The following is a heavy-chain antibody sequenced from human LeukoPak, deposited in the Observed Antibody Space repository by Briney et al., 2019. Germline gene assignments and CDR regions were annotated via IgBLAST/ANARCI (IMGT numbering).Heavy chain of an antibody. CDR2: ISSSGSTI. D-gene: IGHD6-19*01. Sequence: PGGSLRLSCAASGFTFSSYEMNWVRQAPGKGLEWVPYISSSGSTIYYADSVKGRFTISRDNAKNSLYLQMNSLRAEDTAVYYCARSAVAATGGYFQHWGQGTLVTVSS. CDR3: ARSAVAATGGYFQH. J-gene: IGHJ1*01. CDR1: GFTFSSYE. V-gene: IGHV3-48*03.